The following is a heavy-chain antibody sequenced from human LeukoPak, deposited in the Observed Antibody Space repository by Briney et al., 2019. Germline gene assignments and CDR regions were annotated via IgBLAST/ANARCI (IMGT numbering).Heavy chain of an antibody. CDR2: ISSSSSTI. J-gene: IGHJ4*02. CDR3: ARGGGYSYGSFDY. Sequence: GGSLRLSCAASGFTFSSYSMNWVRQAPGKGLEWVSYISSSSSTIYYADSVKGRFTISRDNAKNSLYLQMNSLRAEDTAVYYCARGGGYSYGSFDYWGQGTLVTVSS. CDR1: GFTFSSYS. V-gene: IGHV3-48*01. D-gene: IGHD5-18*01.